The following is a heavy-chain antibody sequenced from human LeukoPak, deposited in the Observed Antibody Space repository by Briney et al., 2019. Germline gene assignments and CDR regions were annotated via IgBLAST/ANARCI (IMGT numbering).Heavy chain of an antibody. V-gene: IGHV3-30*04. D-gene: IGHD5-18*01. J-gene: IGHJ3*02. CDR1: GFTFSNFA. Sequence: GGSLRLSCAASGFTFSNFAMHWVRQAPGKGLEWVSVISYDGSYKYYADSVKGRFTISRDNSKNTLYLQMNSLRAEDTAVYYCAAATAMVSYAFDIWGQGTMVTVSS. CDR3: AAATAMVSYAFDI. CDR2: ISYDGSYK.